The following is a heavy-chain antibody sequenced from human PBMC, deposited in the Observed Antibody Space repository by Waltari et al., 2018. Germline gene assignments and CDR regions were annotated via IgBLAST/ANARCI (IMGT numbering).Heavy chain of an antibody. D-gene: IGHD3-22*01. CDR1: GVSITSSDYY. Sequence: QVQLQESGPGLAKPSETLSLTCTVSGVSITSSDYYWGWVLQPPGKALEWVGTIYYDDRTYYNTSLRSRVTISLDTSKNEFSLTLSSVTAADTALFFCARQSHSFYYHTNGYFWHGFDVWGPGAMVTVSS. CDR2: IYYDDRT. V-gene: IGHV4-39*01. J-gene: IGHJ3*01. CDR3: ARQSHSFYYHTNGYFWHGFDV.